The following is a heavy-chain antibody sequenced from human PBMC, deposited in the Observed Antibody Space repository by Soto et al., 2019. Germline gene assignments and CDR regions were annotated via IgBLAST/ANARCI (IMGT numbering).Heavy chain of an antibody. J-gene: IGHJ4*02. Sequence: ASVKVSCKVSGYTLAELSMHWVRQAPGKGLEWMGGFNPEDGETIYSQKCQGRVSMTEDTSTDTAYMELSSLRSEDTALYYCTTGQRPIRFLEWLSRYYFDFWGQGTLVTVSS. CDR3: TTGQRPIRFLEWLSRYYFDF. CDR1: GYTLAELS. CDR2: FNPEDGET. D-gene: IGHD3-3*01. V-gene: IGHV1-24*01.